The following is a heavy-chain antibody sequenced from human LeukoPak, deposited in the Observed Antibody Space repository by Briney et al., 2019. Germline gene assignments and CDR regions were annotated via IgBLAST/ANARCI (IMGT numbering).Heavy chain of an antibody. D-gene: IGHD4-23*01. CDR3: AKSTVVRKFYYFDY. V-gene: IGHV3-23*01. CDR1: GFTFSSYA. Sequence: GGSLRLSGAASGFTFSSYAMSWVRQAPGKGLEWVSAISGSGGSTYYADSVKGRFTISRDNSKNTLYLQMNSLRAEDTAVYYCAKSTVVRKFYYFDYWGQGTLVTVSS. J-gene: IGHJ4*02. CDR2: ISGSGGST.